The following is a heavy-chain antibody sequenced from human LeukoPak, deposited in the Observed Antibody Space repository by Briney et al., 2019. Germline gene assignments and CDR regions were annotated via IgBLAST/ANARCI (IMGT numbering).Heavy chain of an antibody. CDR2: IYHSGST. J-gene: IGHJ4*02. CDR1: GGSISSGGYS. V-gene: IGHV4-30-2*01. CDR3: PRAVDLRPFDY. Sequence: SETLSLTCAVSGGSISSGGYSWSWIRQPPGKGLEWIGYIYHSGSTYYNPSLKSRVTISVDRSKNQFSLKLSSVTAADTAVYYCPRAVDLRPFDYGGREPLVTVSS.